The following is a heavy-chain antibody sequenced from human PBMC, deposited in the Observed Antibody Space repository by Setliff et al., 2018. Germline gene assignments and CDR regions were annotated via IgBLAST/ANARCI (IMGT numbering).Heavy chain of an antibody. Sequence: GESLKISCKGSGYRFSSYWIGWVRQMPGKGLEWIGIIFPADSDTRYSPSFQGQVTISADKSISTAYLQWSSLKASDTAMYYCVRPQVVTAHYWYFDLWGRGTLVTVSS. J-gene: IGHJ2*01. CDR3: VRPQVVTAHYWYFDL. CDR1: GYRFSSYW. CDR2: IFPADSDT. V-gene: IGHV5-51*01. D-gene: IGHD2-21*02.